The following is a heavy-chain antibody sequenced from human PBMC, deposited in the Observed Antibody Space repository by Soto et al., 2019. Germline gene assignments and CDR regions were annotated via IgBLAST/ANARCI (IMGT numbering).Heavy chain of an antibody. CDR3: ARDPRYSSSSSYYYGMDV. V-gene: IGHV1-69*01. D-gene: IGHD6-6*01. Sequence: QVQLVQSGAEVKKPGSSVKVSCKASGGTFSSYAISWVRQAPGQGLEWMGGIIPIFGTANYAQKFQGRVTITADESTSTAYMELSSLRSEDRAVYYCARDPRYSSSSSYYYGMDVWGQGTTVTVSS. CDR1: GGTFSSYA. CDR2: IIPIFGTA. J-gene: IGHJ6*02.